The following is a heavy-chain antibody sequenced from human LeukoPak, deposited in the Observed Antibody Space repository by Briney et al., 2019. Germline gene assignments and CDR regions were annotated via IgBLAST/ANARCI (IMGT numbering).Heavy chain of an antibody. J-gene: IGHJ3*02. CDR1: GFTFSSYA. V-gene: IGHV3-20*01. D-gene: IGHD3-16*01. Sequence: GGSLRLSCAASGFTFSSYAMSWVRQAPGKGLEWVSGINWNGGSTGYADSVKGRFTISRDNAKNSLYLQMNSLRAEDTALYHCAREYYDSPNAFDIWGQGTMVTVSS. CDR3: AREYYDSPNAFDI. CDR2: INWNGGST.